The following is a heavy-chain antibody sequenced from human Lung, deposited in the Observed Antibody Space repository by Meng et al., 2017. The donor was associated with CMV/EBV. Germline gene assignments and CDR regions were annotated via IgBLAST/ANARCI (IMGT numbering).Heavy chain of an antibody. D-gene: IGHD3-22*01. CDR3: ARVYYDSTNYYFSFGY. Sequence: SXKISXVGSGYSFGNYAMHWVRQAPGKGLEWVAVISYDGDKKFYTDSVKGRFTISRDNSKNTLILQMNSLRTEDTAVYYCARVYYDSTNYYFSFGYWGQRTLVXVSS. V-gene: IGHV3-30*04. J-gene: IGHJ4*02. CDR1: GYSFGNYA. CDR2: ISYDGDKK.